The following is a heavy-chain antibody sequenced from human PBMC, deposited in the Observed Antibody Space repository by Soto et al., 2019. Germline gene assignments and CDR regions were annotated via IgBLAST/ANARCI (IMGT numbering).Heavy chain of an antibody. J-gene: IGHJ3*01. D-gene: IGHD2-15*01. V-gene: IGHV3-21*01. CDR3: ARGYCGGGGCYLRRDAFDV. Sequence: EVQLVESGGGLVMPGGSLRLSCAASGFTFSAYHMNWVRQAPGKGLVWVSSINPTSSHIYYADSVRGRFTISRDDSKHSVSLQMNSLRTEDAALYYCARGYCGGGGCYLRRDAFDVWGQGTMVTVSS. CDR1: GFTFSAYH. CDR2: INPTSSHI.